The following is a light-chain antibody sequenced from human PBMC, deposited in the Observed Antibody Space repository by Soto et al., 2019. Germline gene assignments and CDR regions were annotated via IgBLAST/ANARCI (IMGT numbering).Light chain of an antibody. V-gene: IGKV4-1*01. J-gene: IGKJ3*01. Sequence: DIVMTQSPYSLAVSLGERATINCKSSQSVLYSSNNANYLAWYQQKPGQPPKLLLYWASTRASGVPDRFSGSGSGTDFSLIISSLQAADVAVYYCQQYYATPFTFGPGTKVDI. CDR3: QQYYATPFT. CDR1: QSVLYSSNNANY. CDR2: WAS.